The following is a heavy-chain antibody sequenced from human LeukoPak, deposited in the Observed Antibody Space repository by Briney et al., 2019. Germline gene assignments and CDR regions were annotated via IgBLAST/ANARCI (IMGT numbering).Heavy chain of an antibody. CDR2: IYHSGSA. D-gene: IGHD3-10*01. V-gene: IGHV4-38-2*02. Sequence: SETLSLTCTVSGYSISSGYYWGWIRQPPGKGLEWIGSIYHSGSAYYNPSLKSRVTISVDTSKNQFSLKLSSVTAADTAVYYCARDGVPYYYGSGSYFDYWGQGTLVTVSS. CDR3: ARDGVPYYYGSGSYFDY. CDR1: GYSISSGYY. J-gene: IGHJ4*02.